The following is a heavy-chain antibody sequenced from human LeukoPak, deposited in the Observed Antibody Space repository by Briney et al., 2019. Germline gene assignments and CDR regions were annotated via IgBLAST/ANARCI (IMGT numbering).Heavy chain of an antibody. V-gene: IGHV1-2*02. CDR1: GYTSTGYY. D-gene: IGHD5-24*01. CDR2: INPNSGGT. CDR3: AREMATRSEYFQH. Sequence: ASVKVSCKASGYTSTGYYMHWVRQAPGQGLGWMGWINPNSGGTNYAQKFQSRVTMTRDTSISTAYMELSRLRSDDTAVYYCAREMATRSEYFQHWGQGTLVTVSS. J-gene: IGHJ1*01.